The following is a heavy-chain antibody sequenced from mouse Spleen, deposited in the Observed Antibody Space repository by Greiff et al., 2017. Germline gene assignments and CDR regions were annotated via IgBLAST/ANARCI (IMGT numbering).Heavy chain of an antibody. D-gene: IGHD2-1*01. Sequence: VQLQQSGAELVKPGASVKLSCKASGYTFTSYYMYWVKQRPGQGLEWIGEINPSNGGTNFNEKFKSKATLTVDKSSSTAYMQLSSLTSEDSAVYYCTRGNYGNPFAYWGQGTLVTVSA. CDR2: INPSNGGT. CDR3: TRGNYGNPFAY. CDR1: GYTFTSYY. J-gene: IGHJ3*01. V-gene: IGHV1S81*02.